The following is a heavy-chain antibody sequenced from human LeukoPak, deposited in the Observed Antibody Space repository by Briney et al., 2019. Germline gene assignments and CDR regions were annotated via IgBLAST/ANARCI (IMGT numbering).Heavy chain of an antibody. CDR2: IKQDGNEK. CDR1: GFTFSDYW. J-gene: IGHJ3*02. Sequence: GGSLRLSCVASGFTFSDYWMTWVRQAPGTGLEWVANIKQDGNEKYYVDSVKGRFTISRDNAKNSLHLQMDNLRAEDTAVYYCARPKNRENYWRAFDIWGQGTMVTVSS. CDR3: ARPKNRENYWRAFDI. V-gene: IGHV3-7*03. D-gene: IGHD1-7*01.